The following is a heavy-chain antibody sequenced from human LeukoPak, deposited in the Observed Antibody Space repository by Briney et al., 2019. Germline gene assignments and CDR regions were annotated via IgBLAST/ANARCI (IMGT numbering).Heavy chain of an antibody. Sequence: PGGSLRLSCAASGFTFSSYEMNWVRQAAGKGVEWVSYISSSGSTIYYADSVKGRFNISRDKAKNSLYMQMNSLREEDTAVYYCALDLHGYSYVHRFYYFHYSGQGTLVTVSS. CDR3: ALDLHGYSYVHRFYYFHY. CDR2: ISSSGSTI. CDR1: GFTFSSYE. D-gene: IGHD5-18*01. V-gene: IGHV3-48*03. J-gene: IGHJ4*02.